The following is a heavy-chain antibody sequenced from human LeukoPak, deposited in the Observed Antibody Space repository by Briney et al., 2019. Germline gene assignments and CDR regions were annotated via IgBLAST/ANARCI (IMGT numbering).Heavy chain of an antibody. CDR2: IYYSGST. Sequence: SETLSLTCTVSGGSISSSSYYWGWIRQPPGKGLEWIGSIYYSGSTYYNPSLKSRVTISVDTSKNQFSLKLSSVTAADTAVYYCARHAAPDIVVVPAAVDYWGQGTLVTVSS. V-gene: IGHV4-39*01. CDR3: ARHAAPDIVVVPAAVDY. CDR1: GGSISSSSYY. J-gene: IGHJ4*02. D-gene: IGHD2-2*01.